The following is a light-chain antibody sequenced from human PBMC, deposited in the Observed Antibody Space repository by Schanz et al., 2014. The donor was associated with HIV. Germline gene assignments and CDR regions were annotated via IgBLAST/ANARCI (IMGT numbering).Light chain of an antibody. CDR1: QTVSNN. CDR2: GAS. V-gene: IGKV3-15*01. Sequence: EIVMTQSPGTLSVSPGERATLSCRASQTVSNNLAWYQQKPGQAPRLLIYGASTRVTGIPARFSGSGSGTEFTLTISSLQSEDFAVYYCQQCHNWPITFGQGTRLEIK. CDR3: QQCHNWPIT. J-gene: IGKJ5*01.